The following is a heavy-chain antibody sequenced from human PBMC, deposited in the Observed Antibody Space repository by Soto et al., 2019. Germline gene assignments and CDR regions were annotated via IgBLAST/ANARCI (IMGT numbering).Heavy chain of an antibody. Sequence: GESLKISCKGSGFSFASYWIGWVRQMPGKGLEWMGIIYPGDSDTRYSPSFYGQVTISADKSISTAYLQWSSLKASDTATYYCARQNYYGSGSEDFDSWGQGTVVTVSS. CDR1: GFSFASYW. CDR2: IYPGDSDT. CDR3: ARQNYYGSGSEDFDS. J-gene: IGHJ4*02. D-gene: IGHD3-10*01. V-gene: IGHV5-51*01.